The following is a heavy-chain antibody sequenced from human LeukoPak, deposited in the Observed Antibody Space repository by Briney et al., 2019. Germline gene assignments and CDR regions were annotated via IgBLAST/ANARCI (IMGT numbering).Heavy chain of an antibody. J-gene: IGHJ4*02. CDR2: LYTSGST. CDR1: GDSISGYY. D-gene: IGHD1-26*01. V-gene: IGHV4-4*07. Sequence: SETLSLTCTVSGDSISGYYWSWIRQPAGEGLEWIGRLYTSGSTNYNPSLKSRVTISVDTSKNQFSLKLSSVTAADTAVYYCARDRVGATRSYYFDYWGQGTLVTVSS. CDR3: ARDRVGATRSYYFDY.